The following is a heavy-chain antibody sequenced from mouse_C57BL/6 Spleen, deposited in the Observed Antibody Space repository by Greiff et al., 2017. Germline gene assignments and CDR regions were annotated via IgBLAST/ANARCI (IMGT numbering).Heavy chain of an antibody. CDR3: ARGAGNYVYAMDY. Sequence: QVQLQQSGAELAKPGASVKLSCKASGYTFTSYWMHWVKQRPGKGLEWIGYINPSSGYTKYNQKFKDKATLTADKSSSTAYMQLSSLTYEDSAVYYCARGAGNYVYAMDYWGQGTSVTVSS. J-gene: IGHJ4*01. CDR1: GYTFTSYW. D-gene: IGHD1-1*01. V-gene: IGHV1-7*01. CDR2: INPSSGYT.